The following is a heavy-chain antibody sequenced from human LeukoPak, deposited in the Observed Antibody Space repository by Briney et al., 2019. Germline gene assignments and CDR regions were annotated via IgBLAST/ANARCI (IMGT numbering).Heavy chain of an antibody. J-gene: IGHJ4*02. CDR3: AKGGYCSGGSCYSYFDY. CDR2: ISGDGGST. V-gene: IGHV3-43*02. CDR1: GFTFDDYA. D-gene: IGHD2-15*01. Sequence: GGSLRLSCAASGFTFDDYAMHWVRQAPGKGLEWVSLISGDGGSTYYADSVKGRFTISRDSSKNSLYLQMNSLRTEDTALYYCAKGGYCSGGSCYSYFDYWGQGTLVTVSS.